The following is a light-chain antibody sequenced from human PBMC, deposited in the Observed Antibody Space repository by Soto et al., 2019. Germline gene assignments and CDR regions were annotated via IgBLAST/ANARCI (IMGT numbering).Light chain of an antibody. CDR1: QSVGAQ. CDR3: QQRNNWGS. CDR2: GAS. J-gene: IGKJ4*01. Sequence: EVVLTQYPATLSLSPGERATLSCRASQSVGAQFAWYQQKPGQSPRLLIYGASNKASGISARFSGSGSGTDFPLTIASLAPEDSAVYYCQQRNNWGSFGGGTRVEIK. V-gene: IGKV3-11*01.